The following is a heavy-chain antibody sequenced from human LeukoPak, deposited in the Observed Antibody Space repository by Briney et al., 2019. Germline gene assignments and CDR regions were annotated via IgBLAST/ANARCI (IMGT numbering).Heavy chain of an antibody. D-gene: IGHD5-12*01. CDR2: IYTSGNT. V-gene: IGHV4-61*09. CDR3: ARRGGYSGYGPFDY. CDR1: GGPISSGSYC. Sequence: PSQTLSLTCTVSGGPISSGSYCWSWIRQPAGKGLEWIGHIYTSGNTNYNPSLKSRVTISVDTSKNQFSLKLSSVTAADTAVYYCARRGGYSGYGPFDYWGQGTLVTVSS. J-gene: IGHJ4*02.